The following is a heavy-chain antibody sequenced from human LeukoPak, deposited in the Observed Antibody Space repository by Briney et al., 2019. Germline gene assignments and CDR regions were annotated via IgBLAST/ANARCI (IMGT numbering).Heavy chain of an antibody. V-gene: IGHV1-69*06. Sequence: SVKVSCKASGGTFSSYAISWVRQAPGQGLEWMGGIIPIFGTANYAQKFQGRVTITADKSTRTAYMELSSLRSEDTAVYYCASERWPHYYASSGYYCVYWGQGTLVTVSS. J-gene: IGHJ4*02. D-gene: IGHD3-22*01. CDR1: GGTFSSYA. CDR3: ASERWPHYYASSGYYCVY. CDR2: IIPIFGTA.